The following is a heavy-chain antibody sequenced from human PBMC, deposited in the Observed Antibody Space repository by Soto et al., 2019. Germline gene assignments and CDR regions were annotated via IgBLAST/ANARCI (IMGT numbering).Heavy chain of an antibody. D-gene: IGHD1-1*01. J-gene: IGHJ6*02. Sequence: WGSLRLSCAASGFTFISYAIHFFRHSPFKGLEWVAVISYDGSNKYYADSVKGRFTISRDNSKNTLYLQMNSLRAEDTAVYYCARDLPLFLTTYGMDVWGQGTTVTVSS. CDR1: GFTFISYA. CDR2: ISYDGSNK. CDR3: ARDLPLFLTTYGMDV. V-gene: IGHV3-30-3*01.